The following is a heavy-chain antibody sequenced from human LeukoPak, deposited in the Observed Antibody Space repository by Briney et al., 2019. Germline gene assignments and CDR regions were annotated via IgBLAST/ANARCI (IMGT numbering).Heavy chain of an antibody. D-gene: IGHD5-12*01. V-gene: IGHV3-74*01. J-gene: IGHJ5*02. CDR2: IDDDGAGT. Sequence: GGSLRLSCAASGFPFSGYWVHWVRQAPGRGLVWVSRIDDDGAGTTYADSVKGRFTISRDNAKNTLYLQMNSLRVEDTAVYYCARSASGYDAWGQGTLVTVSS. CDR1: GFPFSGYW. CDR3: ARSASGYDA.